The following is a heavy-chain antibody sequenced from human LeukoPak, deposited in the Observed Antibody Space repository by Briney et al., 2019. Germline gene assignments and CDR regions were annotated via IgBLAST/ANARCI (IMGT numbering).Heavy chain of an antibody. Sequence: GGSLRLSCAASGFTFSSCAMSWVRQAPGKGLEWVSGISASGGTTYYADSVKGRFTISRDNAKNPLYLQMNSLRAEDTAVYYCARVLGNYYDSSGQTEGGFDYWGQGTLVTVSS. CDR1: GFTFSSCA. D-gene: IGHD3-22*01. J-gene: IGHJ4*02. CDR2: ISASGGTT. CDR3: ARVLGNYYDSSGQTEGGFDY. V-gene: IGHV3-23*01.